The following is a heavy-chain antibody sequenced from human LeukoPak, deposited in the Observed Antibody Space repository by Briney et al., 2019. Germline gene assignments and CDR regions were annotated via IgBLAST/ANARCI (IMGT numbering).Heavy chain of an antibody. J-gene: IGHJ4*02. Sequence: SQTLSLTCTVSGGSISSNYYWSWIRQPAGKGLEYIGRIYNSGITNYNPSLKSRVTISVDTSKNQFSLKLSSVTAADTAVYYCAREDFRGVIGYWGQGTLVTVSS. V-gene: IGHV4-61*02. CDR2: IYNSGIT. D-gene: IGHD3-16*02. CDR1: GGSISSNYY. CDR3: AREDFRGVIGY.